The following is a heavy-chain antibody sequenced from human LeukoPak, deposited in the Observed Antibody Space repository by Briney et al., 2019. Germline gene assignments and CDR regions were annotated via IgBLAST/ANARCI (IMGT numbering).Heavy chain of an antibody. Sequence: PGGSLRLSCAASGFTFSSYAMSWVRQAPGKGLEWVSAISGSGGSTYYADSVKGRFTISRDNSKNTLYLQMNSLRAKDTAVYYCAKGVLTVTIHRQPFDYWGQGTLVTVSS. CDR2: ISGSGGST. J-gene: IGHJ4*02. D-gene: IGHD3-3*01. CDR1: GFTFSSYA. V-gene: IGHV3-23*01. CDR3: AKGVLTVTIHRQPFDY.